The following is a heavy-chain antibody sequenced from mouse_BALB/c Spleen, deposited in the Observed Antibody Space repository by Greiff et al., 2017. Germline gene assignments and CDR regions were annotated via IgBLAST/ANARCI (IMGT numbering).Heavy chain of an antibody. CDR1: GFTFSSFG. CDR2: ISSGSSTI. CDR3: ARDYAMDY. J-gene: IGHJ4*01. Sequence: EVQVVASGGGLVQPGGSRKLSCAASGFTFSSFGMHWVRQAPEKGLEWVAYISSGSSTIYYADTVKGRFTISRDNPKNTLFLQMTSLRSEDTAMYYCARDYAMDYWGQGTSVTVSS. V-gene: IGHV5-17*02.